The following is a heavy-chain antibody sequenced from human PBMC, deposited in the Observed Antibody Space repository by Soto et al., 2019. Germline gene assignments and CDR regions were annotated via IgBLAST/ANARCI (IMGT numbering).Heavy chain of an antibody. CDR2: IIPIFGTA. Sequence: QVQLAQSGAEVKKPGSSVKVSCKASGGTFSSYAISWVRQAPGQGLEWMGGIIPIFGTANYAQKFQGRVTITADESTSTAYMELSSLRSEDTAVYYCARDRLVVVVAANYYYYYGMDVWGQGTTVTVSS. CDR3: ARDRLVVVVAANYYYYYGMDV. CDR1: GGTFSSYA. V-gene: IGHV1-69*01. D-gene: IGHD2-15*01. J-gene: IGHJ6*02.